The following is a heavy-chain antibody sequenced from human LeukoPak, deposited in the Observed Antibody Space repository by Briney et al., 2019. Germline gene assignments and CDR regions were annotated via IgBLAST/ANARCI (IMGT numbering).Heavy chain of an antibody. CDR2: ISYDESNK. Sequence: GGSLRLSCAASGFTFGGYGMHWVRQAPGKGLEWVALISYDESNKYYADSVKGRFTISRDNSKNTLYLQMNSLRAEDTAVYYCARQYYYDSSGYYAEPAAFDIWGQGTMVTVSS. CDR1: GFTFGGYG. J-gene: IGHJ3*02. V-gene: IGHV3-30*03. CDR3: ARQYYYDSSGYYAEPAAFDI. D-gene: IGHD3-22*01.